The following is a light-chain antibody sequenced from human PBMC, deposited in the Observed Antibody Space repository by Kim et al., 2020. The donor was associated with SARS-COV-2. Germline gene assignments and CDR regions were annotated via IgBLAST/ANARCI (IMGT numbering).Light chain of an antibody. CDR1: QSVSSNY. CDR2: AAS. V-gene: IGKV3-20*01. CDR3: QQYGSSPQT. Sequence: EIVLTQSPGTLSLSPGERATLSCRASQSVSSNYLAWYQQKPGQAPRLLIYAASSRATGIPDRFSGSGSGTDFTLTISRLEPEDIAVYYCQQYGSSPQTFGGGTKVDIK. J-gene: IGKJ4*01.